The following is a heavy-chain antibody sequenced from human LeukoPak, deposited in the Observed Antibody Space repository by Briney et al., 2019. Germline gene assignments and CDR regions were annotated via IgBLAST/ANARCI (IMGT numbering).Heavy chain of an antibody. Sequence: AAVKVSCKATSRISCVRQAPGQGLEGMGWIGTYGGDTYYAQKFQDRITMTKATSTSTVQMELRILRSNDTAVYYCARILWNFYDDSGYNRDFDSWGQGTLVTVSS. CDR3: ARILWNFYDDSGYNRDFDS. CDR2: IGTYGGDT. CDR1: TSR. J-gene: IGHJ5*01. D-gene: IGHD3-22*01. V-gene: IGHV1-18*01.